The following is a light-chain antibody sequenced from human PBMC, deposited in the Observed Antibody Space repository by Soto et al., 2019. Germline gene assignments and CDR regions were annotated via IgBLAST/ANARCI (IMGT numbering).Light chain of an antibody. CDR2: EVS. Sequence: QSVLTQPRSASGSPGQSFTISCTGTSSDVGGYNYVSWYQQHPGKAPKLMIYEVSKRPSGVPDRFSGSKSDNTASLTVSGLQAEDEADYYCSSYAGSNNLRVFGSGTKVTVL. CDR1: SSDVGGYNY. J-gene: IGLJ1*01. V-gene: IGLV2-8*01. CDR3: SSYAGSNNLRV.